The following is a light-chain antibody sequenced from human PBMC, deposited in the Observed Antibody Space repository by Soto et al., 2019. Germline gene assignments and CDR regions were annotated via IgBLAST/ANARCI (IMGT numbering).Light chain of an antibody. J-gene: IGKJ1*01. V-gene: IGKV1-5*01. CDR2: DVS. CDR3: QQYNSYPWT. Sequence: DIQMTQSPSTLSASVGVRVTITCRASQSISSWLAWYQQKPGKAPKVLIYDVSSLESGVPSRFSGSGSGTEFTLAISSLQPDDFATYYCQQYNSYPWTFGQGTKVDIK. CDR1: QSISSW.